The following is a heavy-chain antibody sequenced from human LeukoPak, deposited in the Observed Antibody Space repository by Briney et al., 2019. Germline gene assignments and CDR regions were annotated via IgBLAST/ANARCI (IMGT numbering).Heavy chain of an antibody. CDR2: INSDGSST. D-gene: IGHD1-26*01. Sequence: GGSLRLSCAASGFTFSSHWMHWVRQAPGKGLVWVSRINSDGSSTSYADSVKGRFTISRDNAKNTLYLQMNSLRAEDTAVYYCARDKAIVGATQFDYWGQGTLVTVSS. J-gene: IGHJ4*02. CDR1: GFTFSSHW. CDR3: ARDKAIVGATQFDY. V-gene: IGHV3-74*01.